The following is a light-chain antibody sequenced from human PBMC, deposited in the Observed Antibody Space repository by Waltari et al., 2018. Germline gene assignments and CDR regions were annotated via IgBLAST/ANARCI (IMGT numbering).Light chain of an antibody. CDR2: GAS. Sequence: EMVMTQSPATLSVSPGERATLPCRASQSVSSNLAWYQQKPGQAPRLLIYGASTRATGIPARLSGSGTGTEFTLTISSPQSEDFAVDYCQQYNNWPLTFGQGTTLAIK. CDR3: QQYNNWPLT. J-gene: IGKJ2*01. V-gene: IGKV3-15*01. CDR1: QSVSSN.